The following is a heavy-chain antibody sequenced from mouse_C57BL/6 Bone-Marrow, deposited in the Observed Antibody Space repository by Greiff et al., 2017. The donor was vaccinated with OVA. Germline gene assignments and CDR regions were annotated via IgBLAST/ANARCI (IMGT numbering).Heavy chain of an antibody. J-gene: IGHJ3*01. CDR2: ISNGGGST. CDR3: ARREAY. CDR1: GFTFSDYY. Sequence: DVMLVESGGGLVQPGGSLKLSCAASGFTFSDYYMYWVRQTPEKRLEWVAYISNGGGSTYYPDTVKGRFTISRDNAKNTLYLQMSRLKSEDTARYYCARREAYWGQGTLVTVSA. V-gene: IGHV5-12*01.